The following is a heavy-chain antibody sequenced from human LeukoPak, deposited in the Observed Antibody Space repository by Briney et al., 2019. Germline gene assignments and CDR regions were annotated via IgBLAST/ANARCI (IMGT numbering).Heavy chain of an antibody. Sequence: SETLSLTCTVSGGSISSGSYYWSWIRQPAGKGLEWIGRIYTSGSTNYNPSLKSRVTISVDTSKNQFSLKLSSVTAADTAVYYCARGDGYNVYWGQGTLVTVSS. CDR3: ARGDGYNVY. V-gene: IGHV4-61*02. CDR2: IYTSGST. J-gene: IGHJ4*02. D-gene: IGHD5-24*01. CDR1: GGSISSGSYY.